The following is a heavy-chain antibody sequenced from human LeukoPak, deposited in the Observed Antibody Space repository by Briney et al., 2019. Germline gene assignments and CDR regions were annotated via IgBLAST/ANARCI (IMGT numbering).Heavy chain of an antibody. CDR1: GFTFSDYY. CDR2: ISSSSSYT. J-gene: IGHJ4*02. CDR3: ARVGMSSSGWYYFDY. Sequence: GGSLRLSCAASGFTFSDYYMSWIRQAPGKGLEWVSYISSSSSYTNYADSVKGRFTISRDNAKNSLYLQMNSLRAEDTAVYYCARVGMSSSGWYYFDYWGQGTLATVSS. D-gene: IGHD6-19*01. V-gene: IGHV3-11*05.